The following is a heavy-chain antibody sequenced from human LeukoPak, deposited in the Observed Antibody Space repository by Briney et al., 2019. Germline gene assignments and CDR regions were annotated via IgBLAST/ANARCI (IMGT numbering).Heavy chain of an antibody. J-gene: IGHJ4*02. D-gene: IGHD3-10*01. Sequence: SETLSLTCAVYGGSFSGYYWSWIRQPPGKGLEWIGEINHSGSTNYNPSLKSRVTISVDTSKNQFSLKLSSVTAADTAVYYCARGPFFYYGSGSYSFDYWGQGTLVTVSS. CDR2: INHSGST. V-gene: IGHV4-34*01. CDR3: ARGPFFYYGSGSYSFDY. CDR1: GGSFSGYY.